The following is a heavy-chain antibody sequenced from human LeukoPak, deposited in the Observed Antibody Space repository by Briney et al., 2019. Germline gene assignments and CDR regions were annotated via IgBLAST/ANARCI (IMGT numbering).Heavy chain of an antibody. CDR3: AREGPIVGATHLVDY. V-gene: IGHV1-2*02. CDR1: GYTLTDYY. D-gene: IGHD1-26*01. CDR2: INPNSGGT. Sequence: GSSVNVSCKASGYTLTDYYVHWLRQAPGQGLEWMGLINPNSGGTNYAQKFQGRVTMTRDTSISTAYMELSRLRSDDTAVYYCAREGPIVGATHLVDYWGQGTLVTVSS. J-gene: IGHJ4*02.